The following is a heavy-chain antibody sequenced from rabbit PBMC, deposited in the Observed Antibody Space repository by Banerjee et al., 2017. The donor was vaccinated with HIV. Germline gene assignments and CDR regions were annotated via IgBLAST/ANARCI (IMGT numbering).Heavy chain of an antibody. J-gene: IGHJ4*01. Sequence: QEQLVESGGGLVKPEGSLTLTCTASGFSFSSSYNMCWVRQAPGKGLEWIACIDGGGSANTYYASWAKGRFTTSKTSSTTVTLQMTSLTAADTATYFCARDLAGVIGWNFGLWGQGTLVTVS. CDR3: ARDLAGVIGWNFGL. CDR1: GFSFSSSYN. CDR2: IDGGGSANT. V-gene: IGHV1S45*01. D-gene: IGHD4-1*01.